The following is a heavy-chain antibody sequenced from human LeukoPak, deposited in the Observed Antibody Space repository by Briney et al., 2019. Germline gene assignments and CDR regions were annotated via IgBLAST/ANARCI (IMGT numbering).Heavy chain of an antibody. CDR2: IYSGGTT. J-gene: IGHJ4*02. CDR3: TKLKGWYGEGYFDY. V-gene: IGHV3-53*01. Sequence: GGSLRLSCAASGFTVSSNYMSWVRQAAGKGLGWVSVIYSGGTTFYADSVKGRFTISRDNSKNTLYLQMNSLRADDTAVYYCTKLKGWYGEGYFDYWGQGTLVTVSS. CDR1: GFTVSSNY. D-gene: IGHD3-10*01.